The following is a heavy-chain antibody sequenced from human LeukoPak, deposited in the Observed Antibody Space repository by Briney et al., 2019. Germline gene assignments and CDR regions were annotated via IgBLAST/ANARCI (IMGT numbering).Heavy chain of an antibody. V-gene: IGHV4-39*01. CDR1: GGSISSSSYY. D-gene: IGHD6-13*01. Sequence: PSETLSLTCTVSGGSISSSSYYWGWIRQPPGKGLEWSGSIYYGGSTYYNPSLKSRVTISVDTSKNQFSLKLSSVTAADTAVYYCASANPYSSSWYTSHYYYYYGMDVWGQGTTVTVSS. CDR3: ASANPYSSSWYTSHYYYYYGMDV. CDR2: IYYGGST. J-gene: IGHJ6*02.